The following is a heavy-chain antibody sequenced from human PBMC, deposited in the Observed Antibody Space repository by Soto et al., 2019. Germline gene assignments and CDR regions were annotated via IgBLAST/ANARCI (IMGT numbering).Heavy chain of an antibody. Sequence: QVQLVESGGGVVQPGRSLRLSCAASGFTFSSYGVHWVRQAPGKGLEWVAVIWYDGSNKYYADSVKGRFTISRDNSKNTLYLQMNSLRAEDTAVYYCARDEWGSGSLDYWGQGTLVTVSS. CDR2: IWYDGSNK. V-gene: IGHV3-33*01. J-gene: IGHJ4*02. CDR3: ARDEWGSGSLDY. D-gene: IGHD3-10*01. CDR1: GFTFSSYG.